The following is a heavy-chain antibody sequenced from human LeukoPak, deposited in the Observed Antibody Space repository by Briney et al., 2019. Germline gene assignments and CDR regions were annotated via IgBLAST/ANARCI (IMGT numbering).Heavy chain of an antibody. CDR3: ARVRGRGSSWYGSFDY. V-gene: IGHV1-46*01. D-gene: IGHD6-13*01. J-gene: IGHJ4*02. Sequence: GASVKVSCTASGYTFTSYYMHWVRQAPGHGHGWMGIMNPSGGSTSYAQKLQGRVTMTKDTSTRTVYLELSSLRSKATTLYYCARVRGRGSSWYGSFDYWGQGTLVTVSS. CDR2: MNPSGGST. CDR1: GYTFTSYY.